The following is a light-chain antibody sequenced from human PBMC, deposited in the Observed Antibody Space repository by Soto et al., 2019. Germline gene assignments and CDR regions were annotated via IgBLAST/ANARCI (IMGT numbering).Light chain of an antibody. CDR1: SSDVGGYNY. CDR3: RSYTSSSTREGV. Sequence: QSALTQPASVSGSPGQSITISCTGTSSDVGGYNYVSWYQQHPGKAPKLMIYEVSNRPSGVSNRFSGSKSGNTASLTISGLQAEDEADYYCRSYTSSSTREGVFGTGTKLTVL. CDR2: EVS. J-gene: IGLJ1*01. V-gene: IGLV2-14*01.